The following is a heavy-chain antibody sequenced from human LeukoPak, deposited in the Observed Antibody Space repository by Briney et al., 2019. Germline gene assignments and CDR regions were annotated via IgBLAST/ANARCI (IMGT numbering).Heavy chain of an antibody. CDR2: ISGSGGST. Sequence: PGGSLRLSCAASGFTFSSFAMSWVRQAPGKGLERVSVISGSGGSTDYADAVKGRFTISRDNSKNTLSLQMNSLRAEDTAVYYCAKDMRYSSSWYPFDYWGQGTLVTVSS. J-gene: IGHJ4*02. D-gene: IGHD6-13*01. CDR1: GFTFSSFA. CDR3: AKDMRYSSSWYPFDY. V-gene: IGHV3-23*01.